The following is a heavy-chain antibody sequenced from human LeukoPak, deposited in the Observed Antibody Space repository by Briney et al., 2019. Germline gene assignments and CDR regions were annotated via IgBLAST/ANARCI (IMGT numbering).Heavy chain of an antibody. CDR3: ARGYMTTVTTVNWFDP. J-gene: IGHJ5*02. CDR1: GGSISSGGYS. Sequence: LSLTCTVSGGSISSGGYSWSWIRQPPGKGLEWIEYIYHSGSTSYNPSLKSRVTMSVDWSKNQFSLKLNSVTAADTAVYSCARGYMTTVTTVNWFDPWGQGTLVTVSS. D-gene: IGHD4-17*01. V-gene: IGHV4-30-2*01. CDR2: IYHSGST.